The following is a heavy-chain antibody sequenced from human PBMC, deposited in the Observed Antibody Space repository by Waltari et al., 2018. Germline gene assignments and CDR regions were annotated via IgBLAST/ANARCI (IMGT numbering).Heavy chain of an antibody. CDR1: GGSFSGYY. CDR3: ARGRYYDFWSGYSYYFDY. D-gene: IGHD3-3*01. J-gene: IGHJ4*02. Sequence: QVQLQQWGAGLLKPSETLSLTCAVYGGSFSGYYWSWIRQPPGKGLEWIGEINHSGSTNYNPSLKSRVTISVETSKNQFSLKLSSVTAADTAVYYCARGRYYDFWSGYSYYFDYWGQGTLVTVSS. V-gene: IGHV4-34*01. CDR2: INHSGST.